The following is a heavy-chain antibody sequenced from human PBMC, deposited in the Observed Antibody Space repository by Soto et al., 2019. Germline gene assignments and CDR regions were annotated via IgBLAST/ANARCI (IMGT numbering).Heavy chain of an antibody. J-gene: IGHJ4*02. V-gene: IGHV1-69*01. CDR1: EGPFSTYA. CDR2: IIPIFGTA. D-gene: IGHD1-26*01. CDR3: ARDRGSGLRASPFDY. Sequence: QVQLVQSGAEVKKPGSSVKVSAKALEGPFSTYAISWLLQAPGQGLKWMGGIIPIFGTANSAQKFQGRVTITADESTSTAYMELSSLRSEDTAVYYCARDRGSGLRASPFDYWGQGTLVTVSS.